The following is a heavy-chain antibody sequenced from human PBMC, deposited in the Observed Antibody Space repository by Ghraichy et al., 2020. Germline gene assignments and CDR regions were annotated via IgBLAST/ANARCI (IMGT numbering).Heavy chain of an antibody. CDR3: ARSDTTTVTTNYYYGMDV. D-gene: IGHD4-17*01. V-gene: IGHV3-11*01. J-gene: IGHJ6*02. CDR2: ISSSGSTI. CDR1: GFTFSDYY. Sequence: GGSLRLSCAASGFTFSDYYMSWIRQAPGKGLEWVSYISSSGSTIYYADSVKGRFTISRDNAKNSLYLQMNSLRAEDTAVYYCARSDTTTVTTNYYYGMDVWGQGTTVTVSS.